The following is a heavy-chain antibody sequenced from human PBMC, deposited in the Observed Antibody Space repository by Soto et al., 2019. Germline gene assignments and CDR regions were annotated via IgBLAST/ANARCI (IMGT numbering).Heavy chain of an antibody. V-gene: IGHV1-3*04. CDR3: ARDIGQYCSGTSCLRYYGMAV. J-gene: IGHJ6*02. CDR1: GYTFTGYA. D-gene: IGHD2-2*01. Sequence: ASVKVSCKASGYTFTGYAIHWVRQAPGQRLEWMGWINTGNGNTKYSQRFQDRVTITRDTSATTAYLELSSLRSEDTAVYYCARDIGQYCSGTSCLRYYGMAVWGQGTTVTVSS. CDR2: INTGNGNT.